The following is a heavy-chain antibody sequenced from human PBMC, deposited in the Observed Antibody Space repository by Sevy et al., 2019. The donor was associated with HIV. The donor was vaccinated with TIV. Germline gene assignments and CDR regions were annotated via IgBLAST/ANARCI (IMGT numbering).Heavy chain of an antibody. V-gene: IGHV3-7*01. J-gene: IGHJ5*02. CDR3: ASDYT. Sequence: GGSLRLSCAASGFIFSSYWMTWVRQAPGKGLEWVATIKQAGSEKYYVDSVKGRFTISRDNAKNSVYLQMSSLRVEDTAMYFSASDYTWGQGTLVTVSS. CDR2: IKQAGSEK. CDR1: GFIFSSYW.